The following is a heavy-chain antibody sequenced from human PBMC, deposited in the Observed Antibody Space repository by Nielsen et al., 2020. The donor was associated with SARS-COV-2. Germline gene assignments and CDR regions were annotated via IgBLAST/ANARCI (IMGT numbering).Heavy chain of an antibody. CDR1: RYSFASYY. V-gene: IGHV1-3*01. CDR3: ARHLRGYIDY. J-gene: IGHJ4*02. Sequence: ASVKVSCNASRYSFASYYMHWVRQAPGQRLEWMGWINAGNGNTRYSQRFQGRVTITRDTSASTAYMELSSLRSEDTAVYYCARHLRGYIDYWGQGTLVTVSS. CDR2: INAGNGNT.